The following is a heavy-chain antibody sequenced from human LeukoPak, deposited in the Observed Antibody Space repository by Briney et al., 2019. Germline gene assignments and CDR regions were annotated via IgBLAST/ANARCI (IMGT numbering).Heavy chain of an antibody. CDR1: GFTFDDYG. CDR3: ARGNSSGYYRALDY. V-gene: IGHV3-20*04. J-gene: IGHJ4*02. D-gene: IGHD3-22*01. CDR2: INWNGGST. Sequence: GGSLRLSCAVSGFTFDDYGMSWVRHAPGKGLEWVSGINWNGGSTGYADSVKGRFTISRDNAKNSLYLQMNSLRAEDTALYYCARGNSSGYYRALDYWGQGTLVTVSS.